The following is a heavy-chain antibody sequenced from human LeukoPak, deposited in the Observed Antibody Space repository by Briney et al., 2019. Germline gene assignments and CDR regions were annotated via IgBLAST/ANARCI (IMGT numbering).Heavy chain of an antibody. V-gene: IGHV3-33*01. D-gene: IGHD6-13*01. J-gene: IGHJ5*02. CDR1: GFTFSSYG. Sequence: GGSLRLSCAASGFTFSSYGMHWVRQAPGKGLERVAVIWYDGSNKYYADSVKGRFTISRDNSKNTLYLQMNSLRAEDTAVYYCARDPSMAAAPVDWFDPWGQGTLVTVSS. CDR2: IWYDGSNK. CDR3: ARDPSMAAAPVDWFDP.